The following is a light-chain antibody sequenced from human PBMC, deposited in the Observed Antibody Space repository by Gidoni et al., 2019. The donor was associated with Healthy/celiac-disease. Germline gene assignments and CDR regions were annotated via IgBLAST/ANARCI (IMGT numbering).Light chain of an antibody. CDR1: QSVLSSFNNNNY. CDR2: RAS. CDR3: QQYYITPS. J-gene: IGKJ4*01. Sequence: DIVMTQSPDSLAVSLGERATLRCKSSQSVLSSFNNNNYLTWYQQKPGQPPNLLIYRASTRESGVPDRFSCSGSSTDFTLTITRLQAADVAVYYCQQYYITPSFGGGTKVEIK. V-gene: IGKV4-1*01.